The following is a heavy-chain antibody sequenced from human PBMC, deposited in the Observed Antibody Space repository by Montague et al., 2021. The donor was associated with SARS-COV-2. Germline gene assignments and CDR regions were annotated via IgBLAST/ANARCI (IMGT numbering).Heavy chain of an antibody. CDR3: ARHGGNDAFDI. J-gene: IGHJ3*02. D-gene: IGHD4-23*01. CDR2: IENGGGT. CDR1: GGSIGAYY. V-gene: IGHV4-59*01. Sequence: SETLSLTCTASGGSIGAYYWSWIRQPGGGGLGWSVYIENGGGTNQNTSLEGRVTMSVDTSKNQFSRKLNSVTAADTAVYYCARHGGNDAFDIWGRGTMVTVSS.